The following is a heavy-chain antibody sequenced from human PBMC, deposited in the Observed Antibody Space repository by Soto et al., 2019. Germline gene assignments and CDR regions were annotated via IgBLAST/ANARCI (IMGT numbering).Heavy chain of an antibody. J-gene: IGHJ6*02. Sequence: QGQLVQSGAEVKKPGASVKVSCKASGYTFTRYGISWVRQAPGQGLEWMGWISGYNGDTNYAQKFQGRVTMTIDTSXXAAYMEVRSRTSDDTAVYYCAKNGQPPYYCYGMDVWGQGTTGTVSS. V-gene: IGHV1-18*01. D-gene: IGHD2-8*01. CDR2: ISGYNGDT. CDR1: GYTFTRYG. CDR3: AKNGQPPYYCYGMDV.